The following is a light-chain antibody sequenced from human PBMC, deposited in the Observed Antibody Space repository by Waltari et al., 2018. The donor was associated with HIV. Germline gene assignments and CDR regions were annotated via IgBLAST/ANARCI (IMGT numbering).Light chain of an antibody. CDR1: TGAVTSGHY. Sequence: QAVVTQEPSLTVSPGGTATLTCGSSTGAVTSGHYPYWFQQKPGQAPRTLIYATSNKNSWTPARFSGSLLGGKAALTLSGAQPEDEAEYYCLLSYGGARVFGGGTKLTVL. J-gene: IGLJ2*01. CDR2: ATS. CDR3: LLSYGGARV. V-gene: IGLV7-46*01.